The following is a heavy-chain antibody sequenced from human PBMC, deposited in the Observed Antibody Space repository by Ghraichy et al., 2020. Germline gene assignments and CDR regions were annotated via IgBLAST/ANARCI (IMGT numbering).Heavy chain of an antibody. CDR1: GASFSTHY. D-gene: IGHD3-10*01. CDR3: ARARGTYYGRDALDI. CDR2: IYISGTT. V-gene: IGHV4-4*07. Sequence: SETLSLTCTVSGASFSTHYWNWIRQPAGKGLEWIGRIYISGTTNYNPSLQSRVTMALDTSKNQFSLKLSSVTAADTAVYYCARARGTYYGRDALDIWGQGTLVSVSS. J-gene: IGHJ3*02.